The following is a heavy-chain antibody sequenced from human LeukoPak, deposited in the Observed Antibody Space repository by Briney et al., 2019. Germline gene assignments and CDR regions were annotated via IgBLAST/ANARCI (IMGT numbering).Heavy chain of an antibody. V-gene: IGHV4-39*07. CDR3: AREQPLNSSGRYLSTPCFDY. CDR2: IYYSGST. Sequence: PSETLSLTCTVSGGSISSSSYYWGWIRQPPGKGLEWIGSIYYSGSTYYNPSLKSRVTISVDTSKNQFSLKLSSVTAADTAVYYCAREQPLNSSGRYLSTPCFDYWGQGTLVTVSS. J-gene: IGHJ4*02. CDR1: GGSISSSSYY. D-gene: IGHD6-19*01.